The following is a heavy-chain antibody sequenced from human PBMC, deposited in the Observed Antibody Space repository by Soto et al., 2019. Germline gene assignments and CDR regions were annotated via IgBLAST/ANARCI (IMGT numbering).Heavy chain of an antibody. D-gene: IGHD3-10*01. V-gene: IGHV4-61*01. CDR1: GGSVSSGSYY. CDR3: ARDSLVRGETYGMDV. CDR2: IYYSGST. J-gene: IGHJ6*02. Sequence: QVQLQESGPGLVKPSETLSLTCTVSGGSVSSGSYYWSWIRQPPGKGLEWIGYIYYSGSTNYNPSLKSRVTISVDTSKNQFSLKLSSVTAADTAVYYCARDSLVRGETYGMDVWGQGTTVTVSS.